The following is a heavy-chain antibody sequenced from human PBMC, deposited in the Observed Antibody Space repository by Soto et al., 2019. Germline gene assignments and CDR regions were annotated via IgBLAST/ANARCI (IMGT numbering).Heavy chain of an antibody. CDR3: ARRIAAAGTDNWFAP. CDR2: IFYSGSA. V-gene: IGHV4-39*01. D-gene: IGHD6-13*01. Sequence: PSETLSLTCIVSCGSISSENYYWAWIRQPPGKGLERIGSIFYSGSAYYNPSLKSRVTMSVDVSKNQFSLNLKSVTAADTAIYYCARRIAAAGTDNWFAPWGQGTLVTVSS. J-gene: IGHJ5*02. CDR1: CGSISSENYY.